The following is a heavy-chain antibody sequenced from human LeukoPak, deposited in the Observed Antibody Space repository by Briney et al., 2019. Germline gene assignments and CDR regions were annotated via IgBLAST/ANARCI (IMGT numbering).Heavy chain of an antibody. V-gene: IGHV1-69*13. Sequence: ASVKVPCKASGGTFSSYAISWVRQAPGQGLEWMGGIIPIFGTANYAQKFQGRVTITADESTSTAYMELSSLRYEDTAVYYCASGWIVVVITYYYYGMDVWGQGTTVTVSS. D-gene: IGHD3-22*01. J-gene: IGHJ6*02. CDR3: ASGWIVVVITYYYYGMDV. CDR1: GGTFSSYA. CDR2: IIPIFGTA.